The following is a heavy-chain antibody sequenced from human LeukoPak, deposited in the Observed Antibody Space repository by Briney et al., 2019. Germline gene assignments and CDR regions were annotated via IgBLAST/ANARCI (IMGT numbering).Heavy chain of an antibody. V-gene: IGHV3-23*01. CDR2: ISGSGGST. CDR1: GFTFSSYA. J-gene: IGHJ4*02. CDR3: AKYVTSIAVAALDH. Sequence: PGGSLGLSCAASGFTFSSYAMSWVRQAPGKGLEWVSGISGSGGSTYYADSVKGRFTISRDNSKNTLYLQMNSLRAEDTAVYYCAKYVTSIAVAALDHWGQGTLVTVSS. D-gene: IGHD6-19*01.